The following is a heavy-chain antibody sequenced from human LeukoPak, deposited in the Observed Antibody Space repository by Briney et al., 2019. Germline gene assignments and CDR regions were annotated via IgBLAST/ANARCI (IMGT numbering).Heavy chain of an antibody. V-gene: IGHV3-7*01. J-gene: IGHJ4*02. CDR3: PRPGEYSNGPLNPLDY. D-gene: IGHD5-18*01. CDR2: IKQDGSEK. Sequence: GGSLRLSCAASGFTFSSYWMSWVRQAPGKGLEWVANIKQDGSEKYYVDSVKGRFTISRDNAKNSLYLQMNSLRAGDTAVYYWPRPGEYSNGPLNPLDYWGQGTLVTVPS. CDR1: GFTFSSYW.